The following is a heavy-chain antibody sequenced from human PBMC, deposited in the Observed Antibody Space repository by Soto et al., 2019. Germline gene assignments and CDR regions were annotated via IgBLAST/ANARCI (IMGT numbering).Heavy chain of an antibody. J-gene: IGHJ6*02. Sequence: QVQLVESGGGVVQPGRSLRLSCAASGFTFSSYGMHWVRQAPGKGLEWVAVIWYVGSNKYYADSVKGRFTISRDNSKNTLYLQMNSLRAEDTAVYYCARGGYYYDSSGRMDVWGQGTTVTVSS. CDR3: ARGGYYYDSSGRMDV. D-gene: IGHD3-22*01. CDR1: GFTFSSYG. V-gene: IGHV3-33*01. CDR2: IWYVGSNK.